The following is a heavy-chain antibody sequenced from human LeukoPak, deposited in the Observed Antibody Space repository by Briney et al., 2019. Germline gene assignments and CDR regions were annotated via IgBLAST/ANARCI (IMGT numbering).Heavy chain of an antibody. Sequence: GGSLRLSCVASGFSFSDSVIHWVRQAPGKGLEWVAVISYDGSNKYYADSVKGRFTISRDNSKNTLYLQMNSLRAEDTAVYYCARDRTFGLLWFGEYLTYPERYFDYWGQGTLVTVSS. D-gene: IGHD3-10*01. CDR3: ARDRTFGLLWFGEYLTYPERYFDY. J-gene: IGHJ4*02. V-gene: IGHV3-30-3*01. CDR2: ISYDGSNK. CDR1: GFSFSDSV.